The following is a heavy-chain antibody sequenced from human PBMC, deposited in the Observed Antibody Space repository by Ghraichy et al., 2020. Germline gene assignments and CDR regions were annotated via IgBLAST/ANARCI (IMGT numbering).Heavy chain of an antibody. V-gene: IGHV4-38-2*02. Sequence: SETLSLTCTVSGYSISCGYYWGWIRQSPGKGLEWIGSIHYSGSTYNNPSLKSRVIISVDTSKNQFFLKVSSVTAADTAVYHCARDRSRYTGSYYYYYGIDVWGQGTTVTVSS. CDR2: IHYSGST. CDR1: GYSISCGYY. D-gene: IGHD1-26*01. J-gene: IGHJ6*02. CDR3: ARDRSRYTGSYYYYYGIDV.